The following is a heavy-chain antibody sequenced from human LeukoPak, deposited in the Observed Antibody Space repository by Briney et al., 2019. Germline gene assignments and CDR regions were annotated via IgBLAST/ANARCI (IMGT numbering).Heavy chain of an antibody. V-gene: IGHV3-21*01. Sequence: GGSLRLSCAASGFAFGSYAMSWVRQAPGKGLEWVSSISSSSSYIYYADSVKGRFTISRDNAKNSLYLQMNSLRAEDTAVYYCARAGPPSWAWLLWGQGTLVTVSS. J-gene: IGHJ4*02. CDR2: ISSSSSYI. D-gene: IGHD6-19*01. CDR3: ARAGPPSWAWLL. CDR1: GFAFGSYA.